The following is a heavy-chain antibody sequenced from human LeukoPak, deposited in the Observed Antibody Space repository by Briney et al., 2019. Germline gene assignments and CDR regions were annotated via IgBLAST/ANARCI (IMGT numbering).Heavy chain of an antibody. V-gene: IGHV1-69*13. CDR1: GGPFSSYS. CDR2: VVPIFGTA. J-gene: IGHJ3*02. CDR3: ARGGLDYYYDSSGLFTAFDI. Sequence: ASVKVSCKASGGPFSSYSISWVRQAPGQGLEWMGGVVPIFGTANYAQKFQGRVTITADESTSTAYLDLSSLRSEDTAVYYCARGGLDYYYDSSGLFTAFDIWGQGTMVTVSS. D-gene: IGHD3-22*01.